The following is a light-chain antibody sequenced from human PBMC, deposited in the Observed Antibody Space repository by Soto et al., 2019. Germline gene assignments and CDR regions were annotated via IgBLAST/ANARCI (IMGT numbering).Light chain of an antibody. CDR3: QQYNNWPRT. CDR1: QSVSSN. J-gene: IGKJ1*01. Sequence: EIGMTQSPATLSVSPEERATLSCRASQSVSSNLAWYQQKPGQAPRLLIYGASTRATGIPARFSGSGSGTEFTLTISSLQSEDFAVYYCQQYNNWPRTFGQGTKVEIK. V-gene: IGKV3-15*01. CDR2: GAS.